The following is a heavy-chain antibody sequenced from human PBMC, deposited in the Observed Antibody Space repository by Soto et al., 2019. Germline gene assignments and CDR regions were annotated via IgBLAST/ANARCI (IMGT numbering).Heavy chain of an antibody. CDR1: GFTFSSYA. J-gene: IGHJ6*02. CDR2: ISGSGGST. Sequence: PGGSLRLSCAASGFTFSSYAMSWVRQAPGKGLEWVSAISGSGGSTYYADSVKGRFTISRDNSKNTLYLQMNSLRAEDTAVYYCAKDWNPMSCGGDCYYYYYYGMDVWGQGTTVTVSS. D-gene: IGHD2-21*02. V-gene: IGHV3-23*01. CDR3: AKDWNPMSCGGDCYYYYYYGMDV.